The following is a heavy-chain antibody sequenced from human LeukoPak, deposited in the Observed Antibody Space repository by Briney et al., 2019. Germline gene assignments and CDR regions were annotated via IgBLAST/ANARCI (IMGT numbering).Heavy chain of an antibody. CDR3: ARPGRRGDLWYFDL. Sequence: PSETLSLTCTVSGASIRPYYWTWIRQPPGKGLEWLGHINFSGSTNYSPSLKSRVTISLHTSKNHFSLNLTSVTAADTAMYYCARPGRRGDLWYFDLWGRGTLVAVSS. V-gene: IGHV4-59*08. J-gene: IGHJ2*01. CDR1: GASIRPYY. D-gene: IGHD3-16*01. CDR2: INFSGST.